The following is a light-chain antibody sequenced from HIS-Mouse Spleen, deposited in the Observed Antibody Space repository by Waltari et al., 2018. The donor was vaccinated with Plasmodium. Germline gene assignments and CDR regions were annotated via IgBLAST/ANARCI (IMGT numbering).Light chain of an antibody. CDR2: EDS. CDR1: TLPNKY. J-gene: IGLJ3*02. Sequence: SYELTQPPSVSVSPGQTASITCSGDTLPNKYACWYQQKPVQAPMLVMYEDSKRPPGIPVPLPGSSSDTMTTLTISGTQVQDEADYYCYSTDSSSNHGVFGGGTKPTVL. CDR3: YSTDSSSNHGV. V-gene: IGLV3-10*01.